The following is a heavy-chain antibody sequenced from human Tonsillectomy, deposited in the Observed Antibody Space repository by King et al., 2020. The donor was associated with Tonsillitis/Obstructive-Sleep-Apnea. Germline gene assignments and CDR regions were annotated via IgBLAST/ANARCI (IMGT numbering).Heavy chain of an antibody. J-gene: IGHJ2*01. D-gene: IGHD2-15*01. CDR2: ISGSGGST. CDR3: AKCVVDIVVVVAVDWYFDL. V-gene: IGHV3-23*04. Sequence: VQLVESGGGLVQPGGSLRLSCAASGFTFSGYAMSWVRQAPGKGLEWVSAISGSGGSTYYADSVKGRFTISRDNSKNTLYLQMNSLRAEDTAVYYCAKCVVDIVVVVAVDWYFDLWGRGTLVTVSS. CDR1: GFTFSGYA.